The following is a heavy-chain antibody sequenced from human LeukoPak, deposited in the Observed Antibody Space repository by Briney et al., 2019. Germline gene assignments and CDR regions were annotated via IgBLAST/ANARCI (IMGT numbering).Heavy chain of an antibody. CDR2: IYYSGST. Sequence: SETLSLTCSVSGASISTGAYYWSWIRQPPGKGLEWIGYIYYSGSTNYNPSLKSRVTISVDTSKNQFSLKLSSVTAADTAVYYCARLVVVTAIYAFDIWGQGTMVTVSS. J-gene: IGHJ3*02. V-gene: IGHV4-61*08. D-gene: IGHD2-21*02. CDR1: GASISTGAYY. CDR3: ARLVVVTAIYAFDI.